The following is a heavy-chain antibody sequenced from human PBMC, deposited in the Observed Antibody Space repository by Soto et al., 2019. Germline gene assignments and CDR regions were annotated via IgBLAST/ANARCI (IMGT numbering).Heavy chain of an antibody. Sequence: QVQLQESGPGLVKPSETLSLTCTVSGGSISSYYWSWIRQPAGKGLEWIGRIYTSGSTNYNPSLKSRVTMSVDTSKNQFSLKLSSVTTADTAVYYCARDSSLTVTYGENWFDPWGQGTLVTVSS. D-gene: IGHD4-17*01. CDR1: GGSISSYY. CDR2: IYTSGST. J-gene: IGHJ5*02. CDR3: ARDSSLTVTYGENWFDP. V-gene: IGHV4-4*07.